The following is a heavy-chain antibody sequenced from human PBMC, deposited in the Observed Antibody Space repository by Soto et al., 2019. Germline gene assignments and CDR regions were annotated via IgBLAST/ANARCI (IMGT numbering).Heavy chain of an antibody. D-gene: IGHD3-9*01. J-gene: IGHJ4*02. Sequence: GGSLRLSCAASGFTFSSYAMSWVRQAPGKGLEWVSAISGSGGSTYYADSVKGRFTISRDNSKNTLYLQMNSLRAEDTAVYYCAKVPNANYDILTGYYRNPAPYYFDYWGQGTLVTVSS. V-gene: IGHV3-23*01. CDR3: AKVPNANYDILTGYYRNPAPYYFDY. CDR2: ISGSGGST. CDR1: GFTFSSYA.